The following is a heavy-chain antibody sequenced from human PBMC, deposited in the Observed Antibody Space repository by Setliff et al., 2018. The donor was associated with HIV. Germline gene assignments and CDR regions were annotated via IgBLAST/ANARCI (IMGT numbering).Heavy chain of an antibody. CDR1: GDTFTTHA. V-gene: IGHV1-3*01. CDR3: AIGSSNWPHRPNNYYFDY. CDR2: INAGNSDT. Sequence: ASVKVSCKASGDTFTTHALHWVRQAPGQRLEWMGWINAGNSDTKSSQKFQGRVTITRDTSASTAYMELSSLRSEDTGVYYCAIGSSNWPHRPNNYYFDYWGQGTPVTVSS. D-gene: IGHD6-13*01. J-gene: IGHJ4*02.